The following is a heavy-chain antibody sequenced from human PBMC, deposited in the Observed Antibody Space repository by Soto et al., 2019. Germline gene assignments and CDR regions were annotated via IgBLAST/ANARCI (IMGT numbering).Heavy chain of an antibody. V-gene: IGHV1-8*01. CDR1: GYTFSNYD. CDR3: AKVSRKGSAIDFDY. CDR2: VNPNNGDT. D-gene: IGHD3-10*01. Sequence: QVQLVQSGAELKKPEASVKVSCKASGYTFSNYDMNWMRQATGQGPEWIGWVNPNNGDTGYAQKFQGRVTLTTDISTTTAYMELTSLRSEDTAIYYCAKVSRKGSAIDFDYWGQGTLITVSS. J-gene: IGHJ4*02.